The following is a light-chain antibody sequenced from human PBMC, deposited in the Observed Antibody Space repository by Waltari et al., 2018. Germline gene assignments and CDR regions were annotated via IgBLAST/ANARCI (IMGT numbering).Light chain of an antibody. CDR1: QSVSSY. V-gene: IGKV3-11*01. Sequence: EIVLTQSPVTLSLSPGESATLSCRASQSVSSYLAWYQQKPGQAPRLLIYDASNRASGIPARFSGSVSGTDFTLTISSLEPEDFAVYYCQQRDNWPPVGTFGPGTKVEIK. CDR3: QQRDNWPPVGT. J-gene: IGKJ3*01. CDR2: DAS.